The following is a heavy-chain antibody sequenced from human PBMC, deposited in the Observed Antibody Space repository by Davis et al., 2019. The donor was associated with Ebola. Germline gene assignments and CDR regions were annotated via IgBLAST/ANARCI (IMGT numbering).Heavy chain of an antibody. V-gene: IGHV3-30-3*01. Sequence: GESLKISCAASGFTFSSYAMHWVRQAPGKGLEWVAVISYDGSNKYYADSVKGRFTISRDNSKNTLYLQMNSLRAEDTAVYYCARAHSSGYWGQGTLVTVSS. J-gene: IGHJ4*02. CDR3: ARAHSSGY. CDR1: GFTFSSYA. CDR2: ISYDGSNK. D-gene: IGHD6-25*01.